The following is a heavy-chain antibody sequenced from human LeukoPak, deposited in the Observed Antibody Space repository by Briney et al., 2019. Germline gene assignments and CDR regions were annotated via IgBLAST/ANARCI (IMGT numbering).Heavy chain of an antibody. CDR2: ISYDGSNK. J-gene: IGHJ3*01. Sequence: PGRSLRLSCAASGFTFSSYAMHWVRQAPGKGLEWVAVISYDGSNKYYADSVKGRFTISRDNSKNTLYLQMNSVRAEDTAVYYCGRVSWDWANYPFDVWGQGTKVTVSS. CDR3: GRVSWDWANYPFDV. D-gene: IGHD3/OR15-3a*01. CDR1: GFTFSSYA. V-gene: IGHV3-30-3*01.